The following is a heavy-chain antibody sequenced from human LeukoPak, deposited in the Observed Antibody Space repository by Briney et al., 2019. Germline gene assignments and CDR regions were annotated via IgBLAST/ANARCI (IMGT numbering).Heavy chain of an antibody. CDR3: AGPLVAAAGTFDY. CDR2: IYYSGST. CDR1: GGSMSYY. V-gene: IGHV4-59*12. Sequence: SETLSLTCTVSGGSMSYYLSWIRQPPGKGLEWIGYIYYSGSTNYNPSLKSRVTISVDTSKNQFSLKLSSVTAADTAVYYCAGPLVAAAGTFDYWGQGTLVTVSS. D-gene: IGHD6-13*01. J-gene: IGHJ4*02.